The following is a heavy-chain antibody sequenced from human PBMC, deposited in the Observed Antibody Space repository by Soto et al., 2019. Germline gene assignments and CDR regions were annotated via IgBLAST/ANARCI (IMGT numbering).Heavy chain of an antibody. CDR3: TANADFDY. CDR2: IRSRSDGGTI. V-gene: IGHV3-15*01. CDR1: GFSFGDYA. J-gene: IGHJ4*02. Sequence: GGSLRLSCTAPGFSFGDYAMSWFRQAPGKGLEWDGRIRSRSDGGTIDYAAPVKGRFTISRDDSKDTLFLQMNSLKTEDTAVYYCTANADFDYWGQGTVVTVSS.